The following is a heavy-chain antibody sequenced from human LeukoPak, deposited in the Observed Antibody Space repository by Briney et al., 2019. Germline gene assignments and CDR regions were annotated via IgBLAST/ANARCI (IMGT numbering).Heavy chain of an antibody. CDR1: GASISSYY. CDR2: FYSSGSA. CDR3: ARERGSGSYRPLDY. V-gene: IGHV4-4*07. J-gene: IGHJ4*02. Sequence: SETLSLTCTVSGASISSYYWSWIRQPARKGLEWIGRFYSSGSANYNPSLKSRVTMSVDTSKNQFSLKLSSVTAADTAVYYCARERGSGSYRPLDYWGQGTLVTVSS. D-gene: IGHD3-10*01.